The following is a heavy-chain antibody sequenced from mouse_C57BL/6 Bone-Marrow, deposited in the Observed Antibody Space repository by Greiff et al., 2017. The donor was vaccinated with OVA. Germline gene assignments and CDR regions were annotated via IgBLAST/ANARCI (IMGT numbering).Heavy chain of an antibody. Sequence: EVQLQESGAELVKPGASVKLSCTASGFNIKDYYMHWVKQRTEQGLEWIGRIDPANGNTKYAPKFQGKATITADTSSNTAYLQLSSLTSEDTAIYYCATEFYWGQGTTLTVSS. CDR3: ATEFY. J-gene: IGHJ2*01. V-gene: IGHV14-3*01. CDR2: IDPANGNT. CDR1: GFNIKDYY.